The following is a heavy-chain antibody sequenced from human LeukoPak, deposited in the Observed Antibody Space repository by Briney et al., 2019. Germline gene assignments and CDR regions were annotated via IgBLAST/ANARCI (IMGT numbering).Heavy chain of an antibody. CDR2: ISSSSSTI. CDR1: GFTFSSYS. V-gene: IGHV3-48*01. Sequence: GGSLRLSCAASGFTFSSYSMNWVRQAPGKGLEWVSYISSSSSTIYYADSVKGRFTISRDNAKNSLYLQMDSLRAGDTAVYYCARDRAWNYFDYWGQGTLVTVSS. J-gene: IGHJ4*02. D-gene: IGHD3-3*01. CDR3: ARDRAWNYFDY.